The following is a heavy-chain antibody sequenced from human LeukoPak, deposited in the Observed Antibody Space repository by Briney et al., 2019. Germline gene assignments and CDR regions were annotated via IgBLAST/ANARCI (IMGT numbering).Heavy chain of an antibody. V-gene: IGHV1-46*01. CDR2: INPSGGST. CDR3: ASHSGYYVDAFDI. D-gene: IGHD3-22*01. Sequence: ASVKVSCKASGYTFTSYYMHWVRQAPGQGLEWMGIINPSGGSTSYAQKFQGRVTMTTDTSTSTAYMELRSLRSDDTAVYYCASHSGYYVDAFDIWGQGTMVSVSS. CDR1: GYTFTSYY. J-gene: IGHJ3*02.